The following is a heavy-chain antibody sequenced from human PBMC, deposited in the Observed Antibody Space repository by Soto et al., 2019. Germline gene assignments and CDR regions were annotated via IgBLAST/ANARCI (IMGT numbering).Heavy chain of an antibody. V-gene: IGHV3-23*01. Sequence: PGGSLRLSCAASGFTFSSYAMSWVRQAPGKGLEWVSAISGSGGSTYYADSVKGRFTISRDNSKNTLYLQMNSLRAEDTAVYYCASAAREYYYYGMDVWGEGTTVTASS. CDR2: ISGSGGST. CDR1: GFTFSSYA. J-gene: IGHJ6*04. CDR3: ASAAREYYYYGMDV.